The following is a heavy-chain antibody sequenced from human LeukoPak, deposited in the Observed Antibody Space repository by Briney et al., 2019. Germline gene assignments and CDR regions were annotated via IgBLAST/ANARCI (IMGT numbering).Heavy chain of an antibody. Sequence: GGSLRLSCAASGFTFSSYDMHWVRQATGKGLEWVSAIGTAGDTYYPGSVKGRFTISRENAKKSLFLQMNSLRVEDTAVYYCARQSTPHGNFDYWGQGTLVTVSS. D-gene: IGHD1-26*01. J-gene: IGHJ4*02. CDR1: GFTFSSYD. CDR3: ARQSTPHGNFDY. CDR2: IGTAGDT. V-gene: IGHV3-13*01.